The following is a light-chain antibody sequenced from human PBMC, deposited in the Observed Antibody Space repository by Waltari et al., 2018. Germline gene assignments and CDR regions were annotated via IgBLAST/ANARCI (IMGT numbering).Light chain of an antibody. V-gene: IGKV3-20*01. CDR1: ESTSRSS. J-gene: IGKJ4*01. CDR2: GAS. Sequence: EIVLTQSPGTLSLSPGESATLSCRTSESTSRSSLAWYQQKPGQAPRLLSYGASTRATGIPDRFSGSGSGTDFTLTISRLEPEDVAVYYCQQYGSLFGGGTKVEIK. CDR3: QQYGSL.